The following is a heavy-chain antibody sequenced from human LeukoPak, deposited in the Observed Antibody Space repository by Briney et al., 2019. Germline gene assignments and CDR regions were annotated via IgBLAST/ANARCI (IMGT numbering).Heavy chain of an antibody. V-gene: IGHV1-3*01. Sequence: XNARNRNTKYSQNFQDRLTITRATSASTAYMELSSLRSEDTAVYYCARSGYCGSTSCNTFDYWGQGTLVTVSS. D-gene: IGHD2-2*01. J-gene: IGHJ4*02. CDR2: XNARNRNT. CDR3: ARSGYCGSTSCNTFDY.